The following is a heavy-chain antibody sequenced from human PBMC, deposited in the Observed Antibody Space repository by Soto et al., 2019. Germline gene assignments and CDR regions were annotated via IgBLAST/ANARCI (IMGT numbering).Heavy chain of an antibody. J-gene: IGHJ4*02. CDR3: ASSSSGYYQFDY. D-gene: IGHD3-22*01. V-gene: IGHV3-13*01. CDR1: GFTFSSYD. CDR2: IGTAGDT. Sequence: PGGSLRLSCAASGFTFSSYDMHWVRQATGKGLEWVSAIGTAGDTYYPGSVKGRFTISRENAKNSLYLQMNSLRAEDTAVYYCASSSSGYYQFDYWGQGTLVTVSS.